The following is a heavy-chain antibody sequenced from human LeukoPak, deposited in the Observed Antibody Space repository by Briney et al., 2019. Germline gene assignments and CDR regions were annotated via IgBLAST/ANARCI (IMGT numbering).Heavy chain of an antibody. CDR3: AKDLHPTWAHLEWLPYYFDY. CDR1: GFTFSSYG. V-gene: IGHV3-30*02. D-gene: IGHD3-3*01. J-gene: IGHJ4*02. CDR2: IRYDGSNK. Sequence: HPGGSLRLSCAASGFTFSSYGMHWVRQAPGKGLEWVAFIRYDGSNKYYADSVKGRFTISRDNSKNTLYLQMNSLRAEDTAVYYCAKDLHPTWAHLEWLPYYFDYWGQGTLVTVSS.